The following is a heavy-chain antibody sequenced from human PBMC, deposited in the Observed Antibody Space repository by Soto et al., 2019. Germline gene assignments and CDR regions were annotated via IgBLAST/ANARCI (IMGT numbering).Heavy chain of an antibody. J-gene: IGHJ6*02. CDR2: INPNSGGT. CDR1: GYTFTGYY. Sequence: GASVKVSCKASGYTFTGYYMHWVRQAPGQGLKWMGWINPNSGGTNYAQKFQGWVTMTRDTSISTAYMELSRLRSEDTAVYYCARDVRWGVTPANLDYYYYYGMDVWGQGTTVTVSS. D-gene: IGHD3-16*01. CDR3: ARDVRWGVTPANLDYYYYYGMDV. V-gene: IGHV1-2*04.